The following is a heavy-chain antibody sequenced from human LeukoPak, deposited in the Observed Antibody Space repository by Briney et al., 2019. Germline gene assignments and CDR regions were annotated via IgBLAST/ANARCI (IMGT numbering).Heavy chain of an antibody. V-gene: IGHV3-7*01. CDR3: ARDINLVKVVLDAFDL. J-gene: IGHJ3*01. Sequence: GGSLRLSCAASGFTFRSYWMTWVRQAPGKGLEWVANINQDGSDKYYVDSVKGRFTISRDNARNSLYLQMNSLRAEDTAVYYCARDINLVKVVLDAFDLWGQGTMVIVSS. CDR1: GFTFRSYW. D-gene: IGHD2/OR15-2a*01. CDR2: INQDGSDK.